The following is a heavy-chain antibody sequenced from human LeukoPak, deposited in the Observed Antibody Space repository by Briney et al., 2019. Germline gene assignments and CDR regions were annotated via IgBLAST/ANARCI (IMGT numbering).Heavy chain of an antibody. CDR1: GFTFSSFW. CDR2: INEAGSGK. J-gene: IGHJ4*02. V-gene: IGHV3-7*01. D-gene: IGHD6-13*01. Sequence: GGSLRLSCAASGFTFSSFWMSRVRQAPGKGLEWVANINEAGSGKYYVDSVKGRFTISRDNAKNSLYLQMNSLRVEDTAIYYCASGRQLGYWGQGTLVTVSS. CDR3: ASGRQLGY.